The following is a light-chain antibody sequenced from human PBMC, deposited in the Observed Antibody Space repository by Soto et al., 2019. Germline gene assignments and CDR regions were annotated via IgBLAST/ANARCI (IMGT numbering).Light chain of an antibody. CDR3: QQYGSSRT. J-gene: IGKJ1*01. CDR2: GAS. V-gene: IGKV3-20*01. Sequence: EIVLTQSPATLSLSPGERSTLSCMASQSVSNDYLAWYQQKPGQAPRLLIYGASSRATGIPDRFSGSGSGADFTLTISRLEPEDFAVYYCQQYGSSRTFGQGTKVDIK. CDR1: QSVSNDY.